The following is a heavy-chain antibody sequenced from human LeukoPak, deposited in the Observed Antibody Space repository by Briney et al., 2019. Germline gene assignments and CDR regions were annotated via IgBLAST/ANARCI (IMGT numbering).Heavy chain of an antibody. D-gene: IGHD6-19*01. J-gene: IGHJ4*02. V-gene: IGHV1-46*01. CDR2: INPSGGST. Sequence: ASVKVSCKASGYTFTSYYMHWVRQAPGQGLEWMGIINPSGGSTSYAQKFQGRVTLTEDTSTDTGYMELSSLRSEDTAVYYCASPPSLSSGWFLRYWGQGTLVAVSS. CDR3: ASPPSLSSGWFLRY. CDR1: GYTFTSYY.